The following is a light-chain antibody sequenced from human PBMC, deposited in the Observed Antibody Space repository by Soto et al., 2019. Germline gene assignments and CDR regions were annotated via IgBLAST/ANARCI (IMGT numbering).Light chain of an antibody. CDR2: EVS. CDR3: SSPAGSSNPYV. J-gene: IGLJ1*01. CDR1: SSDVGNYKY. Sequence: QSVLTQPPSASGSLGQSVTISCTGTSSDVGNYKYVSWYQHYPGKAPKLIIYEVSKRPSGVPDRYSGSKSGTTASLTVSGLQAEYEADYHCSSPAGSSNPYVFGTGTKVTVL. V-gene: IGLV2-8*01.